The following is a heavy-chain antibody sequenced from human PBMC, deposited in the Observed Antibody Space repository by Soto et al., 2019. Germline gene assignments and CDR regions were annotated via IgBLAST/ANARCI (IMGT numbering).Heavy chain of an antibody. CDR2: IYYSGST. V-gene: IGHV4-59*01. CDR1: GGSISSYY. CDR3: ARGGLIVGATVLDY. Sequence: SETLSLTCTVSGGSISSYYWSWIRQPPGKGLEWIGYIYYSGSTNYNPSLKSRVTISVDTSKNQFSLKLSSVTAADTAVYYCARGGLIVGATVLDYWGQGTLVTVSS. D-gene: IGHD1-26*01. J-gene: IGHJ4*02.